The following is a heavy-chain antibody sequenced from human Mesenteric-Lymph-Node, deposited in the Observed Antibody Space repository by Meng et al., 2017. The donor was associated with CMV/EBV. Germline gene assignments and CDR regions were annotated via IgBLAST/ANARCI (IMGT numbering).Heavy chain of an antibody. V-gene: IGHV3-21*01. CDR2: ISRSSIYK. Sequence: SGFTFSSLNMNWVRQAPGGGLEWVSSISRSSIYKDYADSMKGRLTISRDNAKNSLYLQMDSLRVEDTAVYFCARDGSPSREPEQFDYWGQGTLVTVSS. D-gene: IGHD1-26*01. CDR1: GFTFSSLN. J-gene: IGHJ4*02. CDR3: ARDGSPSREPEQFDY.